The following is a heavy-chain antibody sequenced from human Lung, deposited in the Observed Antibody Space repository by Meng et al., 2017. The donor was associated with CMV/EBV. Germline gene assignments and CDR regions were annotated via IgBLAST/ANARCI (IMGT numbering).Heavy chain of an antibody. CDR2: IKQDGSEK. Sequence: GGSLRLXCAASGFTFSSYWMSWVRQAPGKGLEWVANIKQDGSEKYYVDSVKGRFTISRDNAKNSLYLQMNSLRAEDTAVYYCAREPGDRYDFWSGYAFDIWGQGTMVTVSS. J-gene: IGHJ3*02. V-gene: IGHV3-7*01. CDR1: GFTFSSYW. D-gene: IGHD3-3*01. CDR3: AREPGDRYDFWSGYAFDI.